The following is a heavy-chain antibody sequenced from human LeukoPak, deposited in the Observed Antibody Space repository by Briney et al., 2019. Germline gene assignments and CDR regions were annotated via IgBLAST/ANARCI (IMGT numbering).Heavy chain of an antibody. CDR3: ARCAGPTGLNYYYMDL. D-gene: IGHD1-7*01. Sequence: GESLKISCKGSGYSFTSYWIGWVRQMPGKGLGWMGSIYPGDSDTRYSPSFQGQVTISADKSISTAYLQWSSLKASDTAMYYCARCAGPTGLNYYYMDLWGKGTTVTVSS. V-gene: IGHV5-51*01. CDR2: IYPGDSDT. CDR1: GYSFTSYW. J-gene: IGHJ6*03.